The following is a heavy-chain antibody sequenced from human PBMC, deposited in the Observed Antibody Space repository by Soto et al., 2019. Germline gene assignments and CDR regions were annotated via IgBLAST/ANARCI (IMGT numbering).Heavy chain of an antibody. CDR1: GYTFTSYG. V-gene: IGHV1-18*01. D-gene: IGHD3-3*01. CDR2: ISAYNGNT. J-gene: IGHJ4*02. CDR3: ARDLSPSSSDTIFGVVIIDALDY. Sequence: ASVKVSCKASGYTFTSYGISWVRQAPGQGLEWMGWISAYNGNTNYAQKLQGRVTMTTDTSTSTAYMELRSLRSDDTAVYYCARDLSPSSSDTIFGVVIIDALDYWGQGTLVTVSS.